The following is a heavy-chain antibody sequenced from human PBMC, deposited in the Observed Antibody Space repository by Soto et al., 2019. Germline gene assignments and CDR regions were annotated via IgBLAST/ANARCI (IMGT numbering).Heavy chain of an antibody. J-gene: IGHJ4*02. CDR1: GFSLSHYW. Sequence: EVQLVESGGGLIQPGGALRLTCTASGFSLSHYWMHWIRQAPGKGLVWVSRINLDGSSTDYAPSVKGRFTISRDNAKNTLYLQMNSLAADDTAVYYCARGWCFVDYWGRGTLVTVSS. CDR2: INLDGSST. D-gene: IGHD2-8*02. V-gene: IGHV3-74*01. CDR3: ARGWCFVDY.